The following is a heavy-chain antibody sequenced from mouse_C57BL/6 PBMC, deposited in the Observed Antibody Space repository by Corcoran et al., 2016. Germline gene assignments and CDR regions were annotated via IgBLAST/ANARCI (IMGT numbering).Heavy chain of an antibody. J-gene: IGHJ1*03. CDR1: GYTFTDYY. CDR3: ARKFITTVVDHWYFDV. CDR2: INPYNGGT. V-gene: IGHV1-19*01. D-gene: IGHD1-1*01. Sequence: EVQLQQSGPVLVKPGASVKMSCKASGYTFTDYYMNWVKQSHGKSLEWIGVINPYNGGTSYNQKFKGKATLTVDKSSSTAYMELNSLTSEDSAVYYCARKFITTVVDHWYFDVWGTGTTVTVSS.